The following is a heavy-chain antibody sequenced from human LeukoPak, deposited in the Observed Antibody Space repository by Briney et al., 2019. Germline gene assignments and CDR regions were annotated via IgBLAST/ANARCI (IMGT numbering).Heavy chain of an antibody. CDR1: GFTFSSYW. D-gene: IGHD3-10*01. V-gene: IGHV3-74*01. CDR2: INSDGSST. Sequence: GGSLRPSCAASGFTFSSYWMHWVRQAPGKGLVWVSRINSDGSSTSYADSVKGRFTISRDNAKNTLFLQMNSLRAEDTAVYYCARDYYGSGSYVDYWGQGTLVTVSS. CDR3: ARDYYGSGSYVDY. J-gene: IGHJ4*02.